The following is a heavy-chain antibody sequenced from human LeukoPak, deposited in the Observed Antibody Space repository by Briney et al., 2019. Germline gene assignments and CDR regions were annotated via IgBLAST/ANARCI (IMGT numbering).Heavy chain of an antibody. CDR3: AKGRCYGGNSDFDY. CDR2: ISDSGDGT. J-gene: IGHJ4*02. CDR1: GFSFSSYA. Sequence: GGSPRLSCAASGFSFSSYAMTWVRQAPGKGLEWVSGISDSGDGTYYADSVKGRITISRDNSKNTLYLQMNSLRAEDTAVYYCAKGRCYGGNSDFDYWGQGTLVTVSS. V-gene: IGHV3-23*01. D-gene: IGHD4-23*01.